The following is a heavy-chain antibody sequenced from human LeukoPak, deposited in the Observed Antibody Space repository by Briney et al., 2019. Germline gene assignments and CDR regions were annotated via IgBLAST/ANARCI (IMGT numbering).Heavy chain of an antibody. V-gene: IGHV4-34*01. CDR2: INHSGST. D-gene: IGHD3-10*01. CDR3: ARGREFGFDY. Sequence: SETLSLTCAVYGGSFSDYYWSWIRQPPGKGLEWIGEINHSGSTNYNPSLKSRVTISEDTSKNQFSLKLSSVTAADTAVYYCARGREFGFDYWGQGTLVTVSS. CDR1: GGSFSDYY. J-gene: IGHJ4*02.